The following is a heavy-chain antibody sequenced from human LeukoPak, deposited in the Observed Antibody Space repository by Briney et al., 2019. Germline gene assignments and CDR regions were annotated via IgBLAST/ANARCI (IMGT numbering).Heavy chain of an antibody. Sequence: GGSLRLSCAASGFIFSNYGMHWVRQAPGKGLEWVAVISYDGSNKYYVDSVKGRFTISRDNSKNTLSLQMNSLRAEDKAVYYCAKASIFVYYGMDVWGQGTTVIVSS. V-gene: IGHV3-30*18. J-gene: IGHJ6*02. CDR3: AKASIFVYYGMDV. CDR1: GFIFSNYG. D-gene: IGHD3-9*01. CDR2: ISYDGSNK.